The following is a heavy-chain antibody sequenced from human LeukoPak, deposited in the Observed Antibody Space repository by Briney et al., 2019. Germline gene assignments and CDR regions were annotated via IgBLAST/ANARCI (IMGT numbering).Heavy chain of an antibody. Sequence: GGSLRLSCAASGFTFSSYSMNWVRQAPGKGLEWVSSISTTSSYIYYADSVKCRFTISRDNAKNSLYLQMNSLRAEDTAVYYCARGLGYYCDSSGYYAFDYWGQGTLVTVSS. CDR2: ISTTSSYI. CDR1: GFTFSSYS. CDR3: ARGLGYYCDSSGYYAFDY. J-gene: IGHJ4*02. V-gene: IGHV3-21*01. D-gene: IGHD3-22*01.